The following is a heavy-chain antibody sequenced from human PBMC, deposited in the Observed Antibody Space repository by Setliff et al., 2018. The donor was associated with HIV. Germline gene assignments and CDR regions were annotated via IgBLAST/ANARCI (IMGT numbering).Heavy chain of an antibody. CDR2: IYYSGST. CDR1: GGSISSHY. D-gene: IGHD3-3*01. CDR3: ARDQYYNFWSGYSYYYYGMDV. V-gene: IGHV4-59*11. J-gene: IGHJ6*02. Sequence: SETLSLTCTVSGGSISSHYWSWIRQPPGKGLEWIGSIYYSGSTNYNPSLKSRVAISVDTSKNQFSLKLSSVTAADTAVYYCARDQYYNFWSGYSYYYYGMDVWGQGTTVTVSS.